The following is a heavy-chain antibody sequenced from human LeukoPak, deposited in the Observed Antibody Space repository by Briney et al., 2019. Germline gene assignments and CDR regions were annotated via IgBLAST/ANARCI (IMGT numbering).Heavy chain of an antibody. CDR1: GGTFSSYA. Sequence: SVKVSCKTSGGTFSSYAISWVRQAPGQGLEWMGGIIPIFGTANYAQKFQGRVTITADESTSTAYMELSSLRSEDTVVYYCARQYCSSTSCHLPLNYYYYGMDVWGQGTTVTVSS. V-gene: IGHV1-69*13. CDR3: ARQYCSSTSCHLPLNYYYYGMDV. CDR2: IIPIFGTA. D-gene: IGHD2-2*01. J-gene: IGHJ6*02.